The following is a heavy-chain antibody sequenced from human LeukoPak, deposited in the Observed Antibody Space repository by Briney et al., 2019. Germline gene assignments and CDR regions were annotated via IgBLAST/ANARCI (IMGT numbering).Heavy chain of an antibody. D-gene: IGHD3-22*01. J-gene: IGHJ5*02. CDR1: GGSISSSNHY. CDR3: ARPMKSYYYDSSGYYSRPSWFDP. Sequence: SETLSLTCTVSGGSISSSNHYWGWIRQPPGKGLEWIGTIYYNGSTYYNPSLKSRVTISVDMSKNQFSLKLSSVTAADTAVYYCARPMKSYYYDSSGYYSRPSWFDPWGQGTLVTVSS. V-gene: IGHV4-39*01. CDR2: IYYNGST.